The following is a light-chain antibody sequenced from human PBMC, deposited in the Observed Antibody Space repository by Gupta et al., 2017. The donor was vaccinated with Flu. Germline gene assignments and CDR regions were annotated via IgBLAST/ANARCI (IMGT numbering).Light chain of an antibody. CDR1: SSNIGSNT. Sequence: QSVLTQPPSASGTPGQRVTIPCSGSSSNIGSNTVNWYQQLPGTAPKLIIYSNNQRPSGVPDRFSGSKSGTSASLAISGLQSEDEADYYCAAWDDSLNVVFGGGTKLTVL. V-gene: IGLV1-44*01. J-gene: IGLJ2*01. CDR2: SNN. CDR3: AAWDDSLNVV.